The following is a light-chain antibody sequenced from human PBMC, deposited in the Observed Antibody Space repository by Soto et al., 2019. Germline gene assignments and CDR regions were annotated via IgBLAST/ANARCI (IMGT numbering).Light chain of an antibody. CDR2: EAS. Sequence: DIQMTQSPSTLSGSVGDRVTITCRASQTISSWLAWYQQKPGKAPKLLIYEASTLKSGVPSRFSGSGSGTEFTLTISSLQPDDFATYYCQHYNSYSEAFGQGTKV. CDR3: QHYNSYSEA. CDR1: QTISSW. V-gene: IGKV1-5*03. J-gene: IGKJ1*01.